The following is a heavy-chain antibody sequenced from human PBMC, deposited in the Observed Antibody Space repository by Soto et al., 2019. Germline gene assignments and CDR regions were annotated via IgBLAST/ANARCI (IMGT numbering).Heavy chain of an antibody. V-gene: IGHV4-39*01. J-gene: IGHJ5*02. CDR3: ARHDGYVSGRRWFDP. CDR1: GGSISSGSNW. Sequence: QLQLQESGPGLVKPSETLSLTCTVAGGSISSGSNWWGWIRQPPGKGLEWIGSINYSGTIDYSSSLKSRVTISVDTSKNQFSLKLSSLTATDTAVYYCARHDGYVSGRRWFDPWGQGTPVTVSS. D-gene: IGHD2-21*02. CDR2: INYSGTI.